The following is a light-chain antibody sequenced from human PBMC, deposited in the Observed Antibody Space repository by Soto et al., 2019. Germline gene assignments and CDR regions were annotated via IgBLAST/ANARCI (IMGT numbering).Light chain of an antibody. CDR1: QSVSSNY. J-gene: IGKJ2*01. CDR2: GAS. CDR3: QQYGSSPPRYT. Sequence: EIVLTQSPGTLSLSPGERATLSCRASQSVSSNYLAWYQQKPGQTPRLLIYGASSRATGIPDRFSGSGSGTDFTLTISRREPGDFAVYYCQQYGSSPPRYTFGQGTKLEIK. V-gene: IGKV3-20*01.